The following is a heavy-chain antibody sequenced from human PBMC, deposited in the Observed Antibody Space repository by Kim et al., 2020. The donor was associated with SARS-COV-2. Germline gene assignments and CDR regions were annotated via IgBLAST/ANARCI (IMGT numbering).Heavy chain of an antibody. CDR3: AKDSNSRSYYYSGVVV. CDR1: GFTFSSYG. D-gene: IGHD6-13*01. J-gene: IGHJ6*01. CDR2: ISYDGSNK. Sequence: GGSLRLSCAASGFTFSSYGMHWVRQAPGKGLEWVAVISYDGSNKYYADSVKGRFTISRDNSKNTLDLQMNSLRAEDTAVYYCAKDSNSRSYYYSGVVV. V-gene: IGHV3-30*18.